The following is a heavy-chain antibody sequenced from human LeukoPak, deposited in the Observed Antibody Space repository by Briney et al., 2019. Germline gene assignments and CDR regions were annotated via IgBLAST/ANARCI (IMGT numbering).Heavy chain of an antibody. CDR2: IYYTGRT. J-gene: IGHJ5*02. D-gene: IGHD3-22*01. V-gene: IGHV4-30-4*08. CDR3: VREEGKYGSSGWYNWIDP. CDR1: GASISTGDYY. Sequence: SETLSLTCTVSGASISTGDYYGSWIRQPPGKGLEYIGFIYYTGRTDYTSSLKSRATISMDKSKNQFSLKLTSVTAADTAVYYCVREEGKYGSSGWYNWIDPWGQGTLVTVSS.